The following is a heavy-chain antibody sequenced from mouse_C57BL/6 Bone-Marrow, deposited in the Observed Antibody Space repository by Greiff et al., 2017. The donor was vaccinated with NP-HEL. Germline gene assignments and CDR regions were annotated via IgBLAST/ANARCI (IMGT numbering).Heavy chain of an antibody. Sequence: EVQRVESGAELVRPGASVKLSCTASGFNIKDDYMHWVKQRPEQGLEWIGWIDPENGDTEYASKFQGKATITADTSSNTAYLQLSSLTSEDTAVYYCTLQGSDYWGQGTTFTVSS. CDR2: IDPENGDT. V-gene: IGHV14-4*01. J-gene: IGHJ2*01. CDR3: TLQGSDY. CDR1: GFNIKDDY.